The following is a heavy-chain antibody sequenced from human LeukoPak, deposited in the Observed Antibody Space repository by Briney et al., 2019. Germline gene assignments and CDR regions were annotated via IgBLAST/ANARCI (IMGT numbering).Heavy chain of an antibody. CDR1: GGSISSYY. CDR3: AREDIVVVPAATHADTYYYYGMDV. CDR2: IYTSGST. Sequence: SETLSLTCTVSGGSISSYYWSWIRQPAGKGLEWIGRIYTSGSTNYNPSLKSRVTMSVDTSKSQFSLKLSSVTAADTAVYYCAREDIVVVPAATHADTYYYYGMDVWGQGTTVTVSS. D-gene: IGHD2-2*01. J-gene: IGHJ6*02. V-gene: IGHV4-4*07.